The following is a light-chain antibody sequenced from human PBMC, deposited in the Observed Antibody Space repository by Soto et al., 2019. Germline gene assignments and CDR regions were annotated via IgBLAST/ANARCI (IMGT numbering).Light chain of an antibody. CDR2: GNA. Sequence: QSVLTQPPSVSGAPGQGVTISCTGSSSNIGAGYDVHWYQQLPGTSHKLLIFGNANRPSGVPDRFSGSKSGTSASLAIAGLQAEDEADYYCQSYDSSLSGSWVFGGGTKLTVL. V-gene: IGLV1-40*01. J-gene: IGLJ3*02. CDR1: SSNIGAGYD. CDR3: QSYDSSLSGSWV.